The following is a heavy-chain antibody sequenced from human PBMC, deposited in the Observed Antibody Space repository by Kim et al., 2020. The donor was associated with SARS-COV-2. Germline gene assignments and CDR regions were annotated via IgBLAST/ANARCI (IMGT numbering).Heavy chain of an antibody. V-gene: IGHV1-2*04. CDR1: GYTFTGYY. Sequence: ASVKVSCKASGYTFTGYYMHWVRQAPGQGLEWMGWINPNSGGTNYAQKFQGWVTMTRDTSISTAYMELSRLRSDDTAVYYCARDGATPRGDYYGMDVWGQGTTVTVSS. D-gene: IGHD5-12*01. J-gene: IGHJ6*02. CDR3: ARDGATPRGDYYGMDV. CDR2: INPNSGGT.